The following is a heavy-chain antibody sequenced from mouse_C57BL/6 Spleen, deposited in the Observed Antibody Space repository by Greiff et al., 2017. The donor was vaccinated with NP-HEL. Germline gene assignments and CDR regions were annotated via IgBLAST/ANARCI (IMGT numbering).Heavy chain of an antibody. CDR1: GYTFTSYW. D-gene: IGHD1-1*01. J-gene: IGHJ3*01. V-gene: IGHV1-61*01. Sequence: VQVVESGAELVRPGSSVKLSCKASGYTFTSYWMDWVKQRPGQGLEWIGNIYPSDSETHYNQKFKDKATLTVDKSSSTAYMQLSSLTSEDSAVYYCARYGYGSTAWFAYWGQGTLVTVSA. CDR3: ARYGYGSTAWFAY. CDR2: IYPSDSET.